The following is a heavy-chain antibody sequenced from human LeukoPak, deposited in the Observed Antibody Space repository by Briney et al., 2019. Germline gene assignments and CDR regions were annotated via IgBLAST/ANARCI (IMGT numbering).Heavy chain of an antibody. D-gene: IGHD3-16*01. V-gene: IGHV1-2*05. CDR2: IKPHNGDT. Sequence: GASVNVSCKASGYTFTDYHMHWVRQAPGQGLEWMGRIKPHNGDTDCAQRFQGRVTLTRDTSIRTAYMELSSLRSDDTVVYYCARDPYVAGDHWGQGTLVTVSS. CDR3: ARDPYVAGDH. CDR1: GYTFTDYH. J-gene: IGHJ4*02.